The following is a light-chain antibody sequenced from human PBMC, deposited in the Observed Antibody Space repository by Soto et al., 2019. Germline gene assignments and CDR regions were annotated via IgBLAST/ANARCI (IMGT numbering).Light chain of an antibody. J-gene: IGKJ1*01. Sequence: EIVMTQSPATLSVSPGERATLSCGASQTVSSNLAWYQQKPGQAPRLLIYDASTRATGIPARFSGSGSGTQFTLTISSLQSEDFAVYYCQQYNDWLRTFGQGTKVEIK. V-gene: IGKV3-15*01. CDR1: QTVSSN. CDR2: DAS. CDR3: QQYNDWLRT.